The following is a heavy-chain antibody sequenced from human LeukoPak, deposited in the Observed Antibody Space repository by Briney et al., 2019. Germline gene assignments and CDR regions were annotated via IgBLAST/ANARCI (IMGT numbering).Heavy chain of an antibody. CDR3: TTDRYYYDSSGYSRPLGY. J-gene: IGHJ4*02. CDR1: GFTFSNAW. CDR2: IKSKTDGGTT. V-gene: IGHV3-15*01. Sequence: GGSLRLSCAASGFTFSNAWMSWVRQAPGKGLEWVGRIKSKTDGGTTDYAAPVKGRFTISRDDSKNTLYLQMNSLKTEDTAVYYCTTDRYYYDSSGYSRPLGYWGQGTLVTVSS. D-gene: IGHD3-22*01.